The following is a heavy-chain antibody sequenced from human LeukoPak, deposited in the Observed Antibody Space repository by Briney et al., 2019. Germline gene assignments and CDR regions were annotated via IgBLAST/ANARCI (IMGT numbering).Heavy chain of an antibody. D-gene: IGHD6-13*01. Sequence: GGSLRLSSAASGFTFSSYGMHWVRQAPGKGLEWVAVIWYDGSNKYYADSVKGRFTISRDNSKNTLYLQMNSLRAEDTAVYYCARIATPQRVYGMDVWGQGTTVTVSS. CDR3: ARIATPQRVYGMDV. V-gene: IGHV3-33*01. CDR2: IWYDGSNK. J-gene: IGHJ6*02. CDR1: GFTFSSYG.